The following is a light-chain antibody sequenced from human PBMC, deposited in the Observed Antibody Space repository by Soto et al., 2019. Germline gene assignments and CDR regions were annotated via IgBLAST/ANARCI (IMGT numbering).Light chain of an antibody. V-gene: IGLV2-14*01. Sequence: QSVLTQPASVSGSPGQSITISCTGTSSDVGGYNYVSWYQLHPGKAPKLMVYEVSNRPSGVSNRFSGSKSGNTASLTISGLQAEDEADYYCSSYTRSSTYVFGNGTKVNV. CDR2: EVS. CDR3: SSYTRSSTYV. CDR1: SSDVGGYNY. J-gene: IGLJ1*01.